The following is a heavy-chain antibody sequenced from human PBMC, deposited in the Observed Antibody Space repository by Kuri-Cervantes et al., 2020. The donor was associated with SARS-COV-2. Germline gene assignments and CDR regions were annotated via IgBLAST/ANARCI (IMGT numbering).Heavy chain of an antibody. CDR1: GGSSSSYY. J-gene: IGHJ4*02. CDR2: IDYNWNT. CDR3: ARHSKWLQVKSTGLDH. V-gene: IGHV4-59*08. D-gene: IGHD5-12*01. Sequence: SVILSLTCTDSGGSSSSYYWSWIRQPPGKGLQWIGYIDYNWNTNYSPSLNGRVTISLDTSENQFSLKLSSVTAADTAVYYCARHSKWLQVKSTGLDHWGQGTLVTVSS.